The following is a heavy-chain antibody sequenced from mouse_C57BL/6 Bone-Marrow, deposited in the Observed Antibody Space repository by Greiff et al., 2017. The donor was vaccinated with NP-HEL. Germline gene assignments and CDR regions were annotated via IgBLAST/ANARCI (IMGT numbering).Heavy chain of an antibody. CDR1: GFNIKDDY. V-gene: IGHV14-4*01. Sequence: EVQLQQSGAELVRPGASVKLSCTASGFNIKDDYMHWVKQRPEQGLEWIGWIDPENGDTEYASKFQGKATITADTSSNTAYLQLSSLTSEDTAVYYGTTQGLLLDYWGQGTTLTVSS. J-gene: IGHJ2*01. D-gene: IGHD2-3*01. CDR3: TTQGLLLDY. CDR2: IDPENGDT.